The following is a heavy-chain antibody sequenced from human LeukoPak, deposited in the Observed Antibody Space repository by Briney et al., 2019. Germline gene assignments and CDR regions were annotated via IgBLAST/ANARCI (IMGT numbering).Heavy chain of an antibody. CDR2: IIPILGIA. V-gene: IGHV1-69*04. Sequence: SVKVSCKASGGTFSSYTISWVRQAPGQGLEWMGRIIPILGIANYAQKFQGRVTITADKSTSTAYMELSSLRSEDTTVYYRARDPRDIVVVPAAISAEYFQHWGQGTLVTVSS. D-gene: IGHD2-2*02. CDR1: GGTFSSYT. J-gene: IGHJ1*01. CDR3: ARDPRDIVVVPAAISAEYFQH.